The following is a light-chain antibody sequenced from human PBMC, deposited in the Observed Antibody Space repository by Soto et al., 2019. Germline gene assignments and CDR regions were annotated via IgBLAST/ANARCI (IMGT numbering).Light chain of an antibody. V-gene: IGLV2-14*03. CDR1: SRDVGAYEH. Sequence: QSLLSQPASVSGAPGQSVTISCTGASRDVGAYEHVSWYQQHPGRAPKLILYDVNNRPSGVSNHFSRSKSGNTASLVISGLQANEEAHYYCSSYSTTNIIVFGSGTKVTVL. J-gene: IGLJ1*01. CDR2: DVN. CDR3: SSYSTTNIIV.